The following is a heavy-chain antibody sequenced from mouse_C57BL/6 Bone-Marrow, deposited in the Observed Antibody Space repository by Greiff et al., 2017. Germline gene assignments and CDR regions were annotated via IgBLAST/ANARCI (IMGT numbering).Heavy chain of an antibody. Sequence: EVQLQQSGPELVKPGASVKISCKASGYTFTDYYMNWVKQSHGKSLEWIGDINPNNGGTSYNQKFKGKATLTVDKSSSTAYMELRSLTSEDSAVYYCARTDYYGSSSFAYWGQATLVTVSA. D-gene: IGHD1-1*01. CDR3: ARTDYYGSSSFAY. V-gene: IGHV1-26*01. CDR1: GYTFTDYY. J-gene: IGHJ3*01. CDR2: INPNNGGT.